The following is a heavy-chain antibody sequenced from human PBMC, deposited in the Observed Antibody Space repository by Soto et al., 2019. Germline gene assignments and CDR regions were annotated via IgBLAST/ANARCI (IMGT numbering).Heavy chain of an antibody. CDR1: GFTFSNFP. CDR3: AREGGRYSLSAFDI. D-gene: IGHD1-26*01. V-gene: IGHV3-64*01. Sequence: EVQLVESGGGLVQPGGSLRLSCATSGFTFSNFPMHWVRQAPGKGLEYVSSIRTNGGDTFYANSVKDRFTISRDNSKDTMYLHMGSVRVDDTAIYYCAREGGRYSLSAFDIWGQGTMVTVSS. J-gene: IGHJ3*02. CDR2: IRTNGGDT.